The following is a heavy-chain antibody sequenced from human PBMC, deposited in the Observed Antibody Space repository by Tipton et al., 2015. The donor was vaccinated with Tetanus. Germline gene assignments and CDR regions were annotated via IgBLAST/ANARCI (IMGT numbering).Heavy chain of an antibody. CDR2: MNPNSGNT. Sequence: QSGAEVKKPGASVKVSCKASGYTFTSYDINWVRQATGQGLEWMGWMNPNSGNTGYAQKFQGRVTMTRNTSISTAYMELRSLRSDDTAVYYCARDPRNGIAAAAWFDPWGQGTLVTVSS. CDR3: ARDPRNGIAAAAWFDP. D-gene: IGHD6-13*01. CDR1: GYTFTSYD. V-gene: IGHV1-8*01. J-gene: IGHJ5*02.